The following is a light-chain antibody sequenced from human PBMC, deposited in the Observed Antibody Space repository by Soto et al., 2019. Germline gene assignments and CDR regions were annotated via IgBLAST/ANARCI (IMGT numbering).Light chain of an antibody. Sequence: DIVMTQSPDSLAVSLGERATFNCKSSQSILDRSKNKYYLAWYQQQSGQPPKLLIYWSSLRESGVPDRFTGSGSGTDFTLTISSLQAEDVAVYYCQQYFTSPWTFGQGTKVEI. CDR2: WSS. V-gene: IGKV4-1*01. CDR1: QSILDRSKNKYY. CDR3: QQYFTSPWT. J-gene: IGKJ1*01.